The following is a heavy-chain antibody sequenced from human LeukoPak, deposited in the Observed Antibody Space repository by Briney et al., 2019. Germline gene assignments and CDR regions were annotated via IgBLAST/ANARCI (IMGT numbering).Heavy chain of an antibody. V-gene: IGHV1-46*01. J-gene: IGHJ4*02. D-gene: IGHD3-22*01. CDR2: INPSGGST. CDR1: GYTFTSYY. CDR3: AREGGDYYYDSSGYLDY. Sequence: ASVNVSRKASGYTFTSYYMHWVRQAPGQGLEWMGIINPSGGSTSYAQKFQGRVTMTRDTSTSTVYMELSSLRSEDTAVYYCAREGGDYYYDSSGYLDYWGQGTLVTVSS.